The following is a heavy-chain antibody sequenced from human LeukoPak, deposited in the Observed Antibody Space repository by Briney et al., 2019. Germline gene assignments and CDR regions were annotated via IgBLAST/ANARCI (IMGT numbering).Heavy chain of an antibody. V-gene: IGHV1-46*03. CDR1: GYTFTSYY. Sequence: ASVKVSCKASGYTFTSYYMHGVRQAPGQGLEWMGIINPSGGSTSYAQKFRGRVTMTRDASTSTVYMELSSLRSEDTAVYYCARDLTAYCSSTSCYPYYYYYYMDVWGKGTTVTVSS. J-gene: IGHJ6*03. D-gene: IGHD2-2*01. CDR2: INPSGGST. CDR3: ARDLTAYCSSTSCYPYYYYYYMDV.